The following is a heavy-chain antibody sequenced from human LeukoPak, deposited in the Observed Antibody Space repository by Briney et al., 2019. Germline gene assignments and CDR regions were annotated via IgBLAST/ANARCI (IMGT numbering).Heavy chain of an antibody. J-gene: IGHJ4*02. CDR2: VYYSGST. CDR1: GGSISTYY. D-gene: IGHD5-24*01. Sequence: SETLSLTCTVSGGSISTYYWTWIRQPPGKGLEWIGYVYYSGSTNYNPSLKSRVTISVDTSKNQFSLKLNSVTAADTAVYYCARRMAINPTYCFDYWGQGARVTVSS. CDR3: ARRMAINPTYCFDY. V-gene: IGHV4-59*08.